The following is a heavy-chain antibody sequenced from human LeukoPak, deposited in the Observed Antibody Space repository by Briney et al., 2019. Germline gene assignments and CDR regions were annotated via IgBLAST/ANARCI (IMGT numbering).Heavy chain of an antibody. CDR3: ARVGVPSEARVAATDY. CDR1: GGSISSYY. CDR2: IYYSGST. Sequence: SETLSLTCTVSGGSISSYYWSWIRQPPGKGLEWIGYIYYSGSTYYNPSLKSRVTISVDTSKNQFSLKLSSVTAADTAVYYCARVGVPSEARVAATDYWGQGTLVTVSS. D-gene: IGHD2-15*01. V-gene: IGHV4-30-4*01. J-gene: IGHJ4*02.